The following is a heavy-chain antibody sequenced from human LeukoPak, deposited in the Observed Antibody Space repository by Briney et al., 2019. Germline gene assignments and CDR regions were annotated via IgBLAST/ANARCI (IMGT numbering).Heavy chain of an antibody. D-gene: IGHD5-24*01. CDR3: ARLTYGYNSGLDY. Sequence: GGSLRLSCAASGFTVSSNYMSWVRQAPGKGLEWVSVIYSGGSTYYADSVKGRFTISRDNSKNTLYLQMNSLRAEDTAVYYCARLTYGYNSGLDYWGQGALVTVSS. CDR2: IYSGGST. J-gene: IGHJ4*02. CDR1: GFTVSSNY. V-gene: IGHV3-66*02.